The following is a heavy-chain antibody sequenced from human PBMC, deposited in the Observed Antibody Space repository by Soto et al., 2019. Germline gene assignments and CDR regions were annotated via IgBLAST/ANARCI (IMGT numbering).Heavy chain of an antibody. CDR2: IYYSGST. J-gene: IGHJ5*02. V-gene: IGHV4-39*01. Sequence: SETLSLTCTVSGGSISSSSYYWGWIRQPPGKGLEWIGSIYYSGSTYYNPSLKSRVTISVDTSKNQFSLKLSSVTAADTAVYYCARHKDCSGGSCYSRGWFDPWGQGTLVTVSS. D-gene: IGHD2-15*01. CDR1: GGSISSSSYY. CDR3: ARHKDCSGGSCYSRGWFDP.